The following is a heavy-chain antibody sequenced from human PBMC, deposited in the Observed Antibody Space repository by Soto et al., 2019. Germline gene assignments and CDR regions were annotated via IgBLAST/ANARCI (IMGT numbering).Heavy chain of an antibody. V-gene: IGHV4-4*02. CDR3: VRNNVFYLDY. J-gene: IGHJ4*02. CDR1: GASISSDNW. Sequence: QVQLQESGPGLVKPSGTLSLTCAVSGASISSDNWWSWVRQPPGKGLEWMGEIYHSGRTTYNPSLQSRATISVDKSRNQLSLNLNSVTDADTAVYYCVRNNVFYLDYWGQGTLVTVSS. D-gene: IGHD3-10*02. CDR2: IYHSGRT.